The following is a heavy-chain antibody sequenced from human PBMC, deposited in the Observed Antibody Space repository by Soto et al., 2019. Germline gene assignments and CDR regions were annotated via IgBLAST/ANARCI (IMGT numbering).Heavy chain of an antibody. D-gene: IGHD5-18*01. V-gene: IGHV3-11*01. Sequence: GGSLRLACAASVFTIDYYYMTWIRQAPGKGLECVSHIGNLGVTIYYADSVEGRFTISRDNAKNSLFLQLNSLRAEDTAVYYCATGYSYPWVTWGQGTLVTVS. CDR3: ATGYSYPWVT. CDR1: VFTIDYYY. CDR2: IGNLGVTI. J-gene: IGHJ4*02.